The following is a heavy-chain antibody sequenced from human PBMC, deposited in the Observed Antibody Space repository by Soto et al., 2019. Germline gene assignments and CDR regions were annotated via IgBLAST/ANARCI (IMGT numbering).Heavy chain of an antibody. CDR2: IIPIFGTA. Sequence: SVKVSCKASGGTFSSYAISWVRQAPGQGLEWMGGIIPIFGTANYAQKFQGRVTITADESTSTAYMELSSLRSEDTAVYYCARDIAVAGTGSFDYWGQGTLVTVSS. CDR3: ARDIAVAGTGSFDY. J-gene: IGHJ4*02. D-gene: IGHD6-19*01. CDR1: GGTFSSYA. V-gene: IGHV1-69*13.